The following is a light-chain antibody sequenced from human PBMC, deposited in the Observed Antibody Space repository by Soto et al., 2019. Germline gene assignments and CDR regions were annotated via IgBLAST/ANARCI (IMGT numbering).Light chain of an antibody. CDR2: AAS. Sequence: DIQMTQSPSSLSASVGDRVTITCRASQSISSYLAWYQQKPGKVPKLLIYAASTLQSGVPSRFSGSGSGTDFTLTISSLQPEDVATYYCQKCGIAPFTFGGGTKVELK. V-gene: IGKV1-27*01. CDR3: QKCGIAPFT. J-gene: IGKJ4*01. CDR1: QSISSY.